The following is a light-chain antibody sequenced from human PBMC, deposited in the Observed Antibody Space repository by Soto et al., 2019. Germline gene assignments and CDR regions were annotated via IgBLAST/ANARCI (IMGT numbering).Light chain of an antibody. CDR2: WAS. CDR1: QRVLYSSNNKND. CDR3: QQYYSTPGT. Sequence: DIVMTQSPDSLAVSLGERATINCKSSQRVLYSSNNKNDLAWYQQKPGQPPKLLIYWASTRESGVPDRYSGSGSGTDFTLTSSSMQAEDVAVYYCQQYYSTPGTFGQGTKVEIK. J-gene: IGKJ1*01. V-gene: IGKV4-1*01.